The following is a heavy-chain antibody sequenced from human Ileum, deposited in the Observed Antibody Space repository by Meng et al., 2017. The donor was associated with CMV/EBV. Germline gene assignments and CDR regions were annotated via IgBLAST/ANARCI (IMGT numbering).Heavy chain of an antibody. CDR2: ITSPGTTI. V-gene: IGHV3-11*01. CDR3: ARGNYGFDQ. Sequence: LSCAASGFPFGAYYMTWIRQAPGKGLEWISYITSPGTTISYADSVKGRFSISRDNAKNSLYLQMNSLRAEDTAVYYCARGNYGFDQWGQGTLVTVSS. CDR1: GFPFGAYY. J-gene: IGHJ4*02. D-gene: IGHD4-17*01.